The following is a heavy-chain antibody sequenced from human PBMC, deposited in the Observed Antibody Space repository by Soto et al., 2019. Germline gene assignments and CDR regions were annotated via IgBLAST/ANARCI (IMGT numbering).Heavy chain of an antibody. CDR2: IDHSGTT. Sequence: QVQLQESGPGLVKPSQTLSLTCTVSGGSISSGGYFWSWIRQHPGKGLEWIGYIDHSGTTYYNPSLKSPVIISVDTSKNQFSLKLTSVTAAEMAVYYCARERRGGDKVTRIGVINWFDSWGQGTLVTVSS. CDR3: ARERRGGDKVTRIGVINWFDS. D-gene: IGHD3-3*01. J-gene: IGHJ5*01. V-gene: IGHV4-31*01. CDR1: GGSISSGGYF.